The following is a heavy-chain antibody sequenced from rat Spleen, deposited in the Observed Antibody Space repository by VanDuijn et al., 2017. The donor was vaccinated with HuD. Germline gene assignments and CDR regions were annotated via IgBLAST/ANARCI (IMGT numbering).Heavy chain of an antibody. CDR1: GFTFNNYW. D-gene: IGHD1-6*01. J-gene: IGHJ4*01. V-gene: IGHV5-31*01. CDR3: TRAMYTTDYYYAKGYYVMDA. CDR2: ITNTGGSI. Sequence: EVQLVESGGGLVQPGRSLKLSCVASGFTFNNYWMSWIRQAPGKGLEWVASITNTGGSIYYPDSVKGRFTISRDNAQNTLYLQMNSLRSEDTATYYCTRAMYTTDYYYAKGYYVMDAWGQGASVTVSS.